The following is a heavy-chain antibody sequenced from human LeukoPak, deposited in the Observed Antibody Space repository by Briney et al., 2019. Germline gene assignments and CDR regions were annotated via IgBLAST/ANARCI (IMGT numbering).Heavy chain of an antibody. CDR1: GGSISSGDYY. D-gene: IGHD5-12*01. CDR2: IYYSGST. CDR3: ASYSGYDDGWFDL. Sequence: SETLSLTCTVSGGSISSGDYYWSWIRQPPGKGLEWIGYIYYSGSTYYNPSLKSRVTISVDTSKNQFSLKLSSVTAADTAVYYCASYSGYDDGWFDLWGQGTLVTVSS. J-gene: IGHJ5*02. V-gene: IGHV4-30-4*01.